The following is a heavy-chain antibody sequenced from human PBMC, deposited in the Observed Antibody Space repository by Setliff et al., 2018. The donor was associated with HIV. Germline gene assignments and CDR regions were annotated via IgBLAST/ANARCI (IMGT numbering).Heavy chain of an antibody. Sequence: GASVKVSCKVSRYTLTELSMHWVRQAPGKGLEWMGGFDPEDGETVYAQKFQGRVTMTEDTSTDTAYMELSSLRSEDTAVYYCATDRILGYCSSTSCSNAFDIWGQGTMVTVSS. D-gene: IGHD2-2*01. CDR1: RYTLTELS. V-gene: IGHV1-24*01. CDR3: ATDRILGYCSSTSCSNAFDI. J-gene: IGHJ3*02. CDR2: FDPEDGET.